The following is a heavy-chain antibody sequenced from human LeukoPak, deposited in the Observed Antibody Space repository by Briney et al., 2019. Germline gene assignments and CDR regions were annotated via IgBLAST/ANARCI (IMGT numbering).Heavy chain of an antibody. V-gene: IGHV1-18*01. J-gene: IGHJ4*02. CDR2: ISGYNGNT. CDR1: GYTFISYG. CDR3: ARCTSGYDLHFDY. D-gene: IGHD5-12*01. Sequence: ASVKVSCKASGYTFISYGISWVRQAPGQGLEWMGWISGYNGNTNYAQNLQGRVTITADESTSTAYMELSSLRSEDTAVYYCARCTSGYDLHFDYWGQGTLVTVSS.